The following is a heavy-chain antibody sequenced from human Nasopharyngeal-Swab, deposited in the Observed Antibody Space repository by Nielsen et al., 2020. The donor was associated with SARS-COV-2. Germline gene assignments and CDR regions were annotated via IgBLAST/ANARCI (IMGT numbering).Heavy chain of an antibody. CDR2: ISTSSSYL. J-gene: IGHJ6*02. CDR3: SRGRGGGYDPWGYYYYDMDV. V-gene: IGHV3-21*01. Sequence: GESLKISCAASGFTLSSNGMNWVRQAPGKGLEWVSSISTSSSYLYYADSVKGRFTISRDNPKNSLYLQMNSLRAEDTAVYYCSRGRGGGYDPWGYYYYDMDVWGHGTTVTVSS. D-gene: IGHD5-12*01. CDR1: GFTLSSNG.